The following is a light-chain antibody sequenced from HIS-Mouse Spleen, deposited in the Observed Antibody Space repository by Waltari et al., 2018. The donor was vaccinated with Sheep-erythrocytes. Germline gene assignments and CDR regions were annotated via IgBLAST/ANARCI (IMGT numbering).Light chain of an antibody. Sequence: QSALTQPASVSGSPGQSITISCTGTSSDVGSYNLVPWYQQHPGKAPKLMIYEGSKRPSGVSNRFSGSKSGNMASLTISGLQAEDEADYYCCSYAGSSTPWVFGGGTKLTVL. J-gene: IGLJ3*02. CDR1: SSDVGSYNL. V-gene: IGLV2-23*01. CDR3: CSYAGSSTPWV. CDR2: EGS.